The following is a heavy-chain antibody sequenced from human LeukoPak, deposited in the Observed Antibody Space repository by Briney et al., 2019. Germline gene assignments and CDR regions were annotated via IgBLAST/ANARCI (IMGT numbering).Heavy chain of an antibody. CDR2: IIPIFGTA. D-gene: IGHD3-22*01. J-gene: IGHJ3*02. CDR1: GGTFSSYT. Sequence: SVKVSCKASGGTFSSYTISWVRQAPGQGLEWMGGIIPIFGTANYAQKFQGRVTITADESTSTAYMELSSLRSEDTAVYYCARDSYYDSSGGAAFDIWGQGTMVTVSS. V-gene: IGHV1-69*13. CDR3: ARDSYYDSSGGAAFDI.